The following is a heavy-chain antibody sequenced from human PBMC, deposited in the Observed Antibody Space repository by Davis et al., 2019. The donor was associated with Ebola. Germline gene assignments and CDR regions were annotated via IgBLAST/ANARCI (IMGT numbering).Heavy chain of an antibody. Sequence: ASATVSCNASGYRFTSYYMHWVRQATGQGLEWMGIINPITGGTSYAQNFQVRVNMTRDTSTSTVYMELSSLRSEDTAVYYCAREGGRYYDSSGYVFDIWGQGTMVKVSS. CDR1: GYRFTSYY. CDR3: AREGGRYYDSSGYVFDI. V-gene: IGHV1-46*01. CDR2: INPITGGT. J-gene: IGHJ3*02. D-gene: IGHD3-22*01.